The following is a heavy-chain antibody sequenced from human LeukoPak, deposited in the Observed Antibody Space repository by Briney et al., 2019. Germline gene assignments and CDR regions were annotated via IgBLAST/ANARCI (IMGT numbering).Heavy chain of an antibody. Sequence: SVKVSCKASGGTFSSYAISWVRLAPGQGLEWMGGIIPIFGTANYAQKFQGRVTITADESTSTAYMELSSLRSEDTAVYYCARASLDGYNQRYYFDYWGQGTLVTVSS. CDR1: GGTFSSYA. V-gene: IGHV1-69*01. J-gene: IGHJ4*02. CDR3: ARASLDGYNQRYYFDY. CDR2: IIPIFGTA. D-gene: IGHD5-24*01.